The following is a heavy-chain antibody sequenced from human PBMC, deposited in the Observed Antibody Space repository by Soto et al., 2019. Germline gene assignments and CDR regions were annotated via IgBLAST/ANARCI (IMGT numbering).Heavy chain of an antibody. Sequence: SETLYLTCAGYGGSFSGYYWSWIRQPPGKGLEWIGEINHSGSTNYNPSLKSRVTISVDMSKNQFSLKLSSVTAADTAVYYCASPYDSSGYYSGYWGQGTLVTVSS. J-gene: IGHJ4*02. CDR2: INHSGST. CDR3: ASPYDSSGYYSGY. V-gene: IGHV4-34*01. D-gene: IGHD3-22*01. CDR1: GGSFSGYY.